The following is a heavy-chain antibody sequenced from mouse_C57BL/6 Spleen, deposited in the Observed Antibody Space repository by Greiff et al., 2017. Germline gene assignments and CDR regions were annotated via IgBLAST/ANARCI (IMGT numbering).Heavy chain of an antibody. Sequence: VQLVESGPELVKPGASVKISCKASGYAFSSSWMNWVKQRPGKGLEWIGRIYPGDGDTNYNGKFKGKATLTADKSSSTAYMQLSSLTSEDSAVYFCAREGYDYPFAYWGQGTLVTVSA. D-gene: IGHD2-4*01. CDR2: IYPGDGDT. CDR3: AREGYDYPFAY. CDR1: GYAFSSSW. J-gene: IGHJ3*01. V-gene: IGHV1-82*01.